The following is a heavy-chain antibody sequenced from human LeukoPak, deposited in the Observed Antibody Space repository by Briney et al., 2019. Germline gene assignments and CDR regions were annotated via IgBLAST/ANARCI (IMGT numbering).Heavy chain of an antibody. Sequence: SETLSLTCTVSGGSISGYYWSWIRQPPGQGLEWIAYIHSNGYTNYNPSLKSRVTISVDTSKNQFSLKVTSVTAADTAMYYCTKREGPMSGIYDYFDPWGQGTLVTVS. D-gene: IGHD1-26*01. V-gene: IGHV4-4*09. CDR3: TKREGPMSGIYDYFDP. CDR1: GGSISGYY. CDR2: IHSNGYT. J-gene: IGHJ5*02.